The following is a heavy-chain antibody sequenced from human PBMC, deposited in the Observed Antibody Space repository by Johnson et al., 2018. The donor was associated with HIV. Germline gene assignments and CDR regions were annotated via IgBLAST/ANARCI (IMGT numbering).Heavy chain of an antibody. CDR1: GFTFSDYY. V-gene: IGHV3-7*01. Sequence: VQLVESGGGLVKPGGSLRLSCAASGFTFSDYYMSWIRQAPGKGLEWVANIKQDGSEKYYVDSVKGRFTISRDNAKNSLYLQMNSLRAEDTAVYYCARDRNYYDSSGYDAFDIWGQGTMVTVSS. CDR2: IKQDGSEK. D-gene: IGHD3-22*01. CDR3: ARDRNYYDSSGYDAFDI. J-gene: IGHJ3*02.